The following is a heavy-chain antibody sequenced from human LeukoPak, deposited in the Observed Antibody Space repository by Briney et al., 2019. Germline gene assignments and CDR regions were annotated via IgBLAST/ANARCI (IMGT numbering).Heavy chain of an antibody. V-gene: IGHV3-48*01. CDR2: ITSSSNTV. D-gene: IGHD6-19*01. Sequence: GGSLRLSCAASGFTFSNYNMFWARQAPGKGLEWVSYITSSSNTVHYADSVKGRFTLSRDNAKSSLYLQMNSLRAGDTAIYYCARLLSGWYLADYWGQGTLVTVSS. CDR1: GFTFSNYN. CDR3: ARLLSGWYLADY. J-gene: IGHJ4*02.